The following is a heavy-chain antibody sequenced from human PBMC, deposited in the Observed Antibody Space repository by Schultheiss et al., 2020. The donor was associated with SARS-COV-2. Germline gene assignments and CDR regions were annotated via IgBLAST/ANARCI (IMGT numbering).Heavy chain of an antibody. V-gene: IGHV3-9*01. CDR3: AKDGVPSFYYYYGMDV. J-gene: IGHJ6*02. Sequence: SLKISCAASGFTFDDYAMHWVRQAPGKGLEWVSAISGSGGSTYYADSVKGRFTISRDNAKNSLYLQMNSLRAEDTALYYCAKDGVPSFYYYYGMDVWGQGTTVTVSS. CDR2: ISGSGGST. CDR1: GFTFDDYA. D-gene: IGHD1-26*01.